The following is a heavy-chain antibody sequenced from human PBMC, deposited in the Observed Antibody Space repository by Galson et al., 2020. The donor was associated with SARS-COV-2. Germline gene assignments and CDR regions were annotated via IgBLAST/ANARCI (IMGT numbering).Heavy chain of an antibody. CDR2: MSYDGGSK. CDR1: GFTFRSYA. Sequence: GGSLRLSCAASGFTFRSYAMHWVRQAPGMGLEWVAVMSYDGGSKYYADSVNGRFIISRDNSKNTLYLEMSSLRAEDSAVYFCARVSTPSTTVSLSYYKYGLDVWGQGTTVTVSS. D-gene: IGHD4-4*01. CDR3: ARVSTPSTTVSLSYYKYGLDV. J-gene: IGHJ6*02. V-gene: IGHV3-30*04.